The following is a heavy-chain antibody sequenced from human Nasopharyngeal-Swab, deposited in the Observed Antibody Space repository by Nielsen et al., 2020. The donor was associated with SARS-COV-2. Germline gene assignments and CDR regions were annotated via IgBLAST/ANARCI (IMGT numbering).Heavy chain of an antibody. CDR2: IYYIGST. CDR3: ARQPPYYYGSGSYMTWFDP. CDR1: GASISSSSYY. D-gene: IGHD3-10*01. J-gene: IGHJ5*02. Sequence: SETLSLTCTVSGASISSSSYYWGWIRQPPGKGLEWIGPIYYIGSTSYNPSLNSRVTISVDTSKNQFCLRVTSVTAADTAVYYCARQPPYYYGSGSYMTWFDPWGQGTLVTVSS. V-gene: IGHV4-39*01.